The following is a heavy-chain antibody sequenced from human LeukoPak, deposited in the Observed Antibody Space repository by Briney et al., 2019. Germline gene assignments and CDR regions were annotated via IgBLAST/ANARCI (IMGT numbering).Heavy chain of an antibody. D-gene: IGHD3-10*01. CDR2: ISGSGGST. CDR3: ANSRSGNNWFDP. V-gene: IGHV3-23*01. J-gene: IGHJ5*02. CDR1: GFTFSSYA. Sequence: GGSLRLSCAASGFTFSSYAMSWVRQAPGKGLEWVSAISGSGGSTYYADSVKGRFTISRDNSKNTLYLQMNSLRAEDTAVYYCANSRSGNNWFDPWGQGTLVTVSS.